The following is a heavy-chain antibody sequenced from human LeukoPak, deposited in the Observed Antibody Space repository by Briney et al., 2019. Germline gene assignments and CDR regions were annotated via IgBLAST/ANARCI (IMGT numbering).Heavy chain of an antibody. CDR2: IYYSGST. D-gene: IGHD6-13*01. V-gene: IGHV4-59*01. CDR3: ARAYHSSWYLNWFDP. J-gene: IGHJ5*02. CDR1: GFTFGDYA. Sequence: GSLRLSCTASGFTFGDYAMSWVRQAPGKGLEWIGYIYYSGSTNYNPSLKSRVTISVDTSKNQFSLKLSSVTAVDTAVYYCARAYHSSWYLNWFDPWGRGTLVTVSS.